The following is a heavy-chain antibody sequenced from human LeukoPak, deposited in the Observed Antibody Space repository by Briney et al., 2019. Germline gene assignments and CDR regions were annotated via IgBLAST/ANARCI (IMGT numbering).Heavy chain of an antibody. CDR3: ARRGNSRPYYFDD. D-gene: IGHD3-10*01. V-gene: IGHV4-38-2*01. CDR1: GYSISSGYY. CDR2: IYHSGST. J-gene: IGHJ4*02. Sequence: SETLSLTCAVSGYSISSGYYWGWIRQPPGKGLEWIGSIYHSGSTYYNPSLKSRVTISVDTSKNQFSLKLTSVTAADTAVYYCARRGNSRPYYFDDWGQGTLVTVSS.